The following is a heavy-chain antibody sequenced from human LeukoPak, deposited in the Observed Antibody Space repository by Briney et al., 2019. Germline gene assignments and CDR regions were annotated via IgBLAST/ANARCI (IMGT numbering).Heavy chain of an antibody. Sequence: GGSLKLSCAASGFTFSGSAMHWVRQASGKGLEWVGRIRSKANSYATAYAASVKGRFTISRDDSKNTAYLQMNSLKTEDTAVYYRTTAATLFDYWGQGTLVTVSS. CDR2: IRSKANSYAT. CDR1: GFTFSGSA. D-gene: IGHD2-15*01. CDR3: TTAATLFDY. J-gene: IGHJ4*02. V-gene: IGHV3-73*01.